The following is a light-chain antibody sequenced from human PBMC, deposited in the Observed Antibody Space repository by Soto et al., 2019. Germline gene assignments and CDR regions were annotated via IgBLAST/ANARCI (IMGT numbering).Light chain of an antibody. Sequence: QSVLTQPPSVSGAPGQGATISCTGSSSNIGAGYDVHWYQQLPRTAPKLLIYSSVNRPSGVPDRFSASKSGTSASLAITGLRPEDEADYYCGSYAGFNNYVAFGGGTKVTVL. CDR1: SSNIGAGYD. J-gene: IGLJ2*01. V-gene: IGLV1-40*01. CDR3: GSYAGFNNYVA. CDR2: SSV.